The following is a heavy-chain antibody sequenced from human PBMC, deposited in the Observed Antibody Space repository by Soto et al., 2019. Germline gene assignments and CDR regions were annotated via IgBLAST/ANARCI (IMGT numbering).Heavy chain of an antibody. D-gene: IGHD3-3*01. CDR3: ARRSRITIFGVVPDQYYYYYMDV. Sequence: GGSLRLSCAASGFTFSSYGMHWVRQAPGKGLEWVAVIWYDGSNKYYADSVKGRFTISRDNSKNTLYLQMNSLRAEDTAVYYCARRSRITIFGVVPDQYYYYYMDVWGKGTTVTVSS. V-gene: IGHV3-33*01. J-gene: IGHJ6*03. CDR1: GFTFSSYG. CDR2: IWYDGSNK.